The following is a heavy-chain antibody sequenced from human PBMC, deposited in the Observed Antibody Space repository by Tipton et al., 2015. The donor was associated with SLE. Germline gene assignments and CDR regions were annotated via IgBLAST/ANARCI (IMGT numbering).Heavy chain of an antibody. D-gene: IGHD3-22*01. Sequence: LRLSCAVYGGSFSGYYWSWIRQPPGKGLEWIGEINHSGSTNYNPSLKSRVTISVETSKNQFSLKLSSVTAADTAVYYCARGATTYYYDSSGRRWFDPWGQGTLVTVSS. CDR2: INHSGST. V-gene: IGHV4-34*01. CDR1: GGSFSGYY. CDR3: ARGATTYYYDSSGRRWFDP. J-gene: IGHJ5*02.